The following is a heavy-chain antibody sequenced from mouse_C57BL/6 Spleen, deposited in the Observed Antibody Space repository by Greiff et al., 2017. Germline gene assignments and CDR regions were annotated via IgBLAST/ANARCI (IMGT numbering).Heavy chain of an antibody. CDR3: ARGTTFAY. Sequence: VQLQQSGAELVKPGASVKLSCKASGYTFTSYWMQWVKQRPGQGLEWIGEIDPSDSYTNYNQKFKGKATLTVDTSSSTAYMQLSSLTSEDSAVYYCARGTTFAYWGQGTLVTVSA. CDR2: IDPSDSYT. D-gene: IGHD2-14*01. J-gene: IGHJ3*01. V-gene: IGHV1-50*01. CDR1: GYTFTSYW.